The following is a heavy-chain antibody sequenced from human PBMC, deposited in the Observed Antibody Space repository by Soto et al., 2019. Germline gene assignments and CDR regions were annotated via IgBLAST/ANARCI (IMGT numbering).Heavy chain of an antibody. J-gene: IGHJ4*02. V-gene: IGHV3-23*01. CDR2: ITGSGDST. CDR3: AKDIQFRGWLSAQTFDY. CDR1: GFTFSSHA. D-gene: IGHD6-19*01. Sequence: EVQLLESGGGLVQTGGSLRLSCAVSGFTFSSHAMSLVRQAPGKGLECVSSITGSGDSTYYADSVKGRFTISRDKSKSTLYLQMNSLRAEDTAVYDCAKDIQFRGWLSAQTFDYWGQGTQVTVSS.